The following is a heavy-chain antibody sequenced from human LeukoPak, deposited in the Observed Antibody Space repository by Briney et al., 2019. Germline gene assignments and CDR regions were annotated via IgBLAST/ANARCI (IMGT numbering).Heavy chain of an antibody. CDR2: ISAYNGNT. CDR1: GYTFTSYG. J-gene: IGHJ6*03. Sequence: ASVKVSCKASGYTFTSYGISWVRQAPGQGLEWMGWISAYNGNTNYAQKLQGRVTMTTDTSTSTAYMELRSLRSDDTAVYYCARVGGDCSGGSCYRNYYYYYYMDVWGKGTTVTVSS. D-gene: IGHD2-15*01. V-gene: IGHV1-18*01. CDR3: ARVGGDCSGGSCYRNYYYYYYMDV.